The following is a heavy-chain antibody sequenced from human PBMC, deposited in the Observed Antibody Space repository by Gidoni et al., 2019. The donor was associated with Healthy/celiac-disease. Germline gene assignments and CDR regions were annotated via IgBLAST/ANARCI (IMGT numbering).Heavy chain of an antibody. D-gene: IGHD6-6*01. V-gene: IGHV6-1*01. Sequence: QVQLQQSGPGLVTPSQTLSLTCSISGDSVSRNSAAWNWIRQSPSRGLEWLGRTYYRSKWYNDYAVSVKSRITINPDTSKNQFSLQLNSVTPEDTAVYYCARVSRARRSLGGVDYYYYYMDVWGKGTTVTVSS. CDR1: GDSVSRNSAA. CDR3: ARVSRARRSLGGVDYYYYYMDV. CDR2: TYYRSKWYN. J-gene: IGHJ6*03.